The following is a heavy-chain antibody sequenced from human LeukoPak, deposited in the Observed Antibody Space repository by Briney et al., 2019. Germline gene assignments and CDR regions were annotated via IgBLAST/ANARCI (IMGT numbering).Heavy chain of an antibody. V-gene: IGHV3-23*01. CDR3: AKDKIAAAGIIGDY. CDR2: ISGSGGST. Sequence: GGSLRLSCAASGFTFSSYAMSWVRQAPGKGLEWVSAISGSGGSTYYADSVKGRFTISRDNSKNTLYLQVNSLRAEDTAVYYCAKDKIAAAGIIGDYWGQGTLVTVSS. CDR1: GFTFSSYA. J-gene: IGHJ4*02. D-gene: IGHD6-13*01.